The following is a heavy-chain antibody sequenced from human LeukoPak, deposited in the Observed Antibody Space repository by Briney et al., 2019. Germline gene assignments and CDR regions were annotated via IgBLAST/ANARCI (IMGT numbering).Heavy chain of an antibody. CDR3: ARDLGEFWFDP. V-gene: IGHV3-30-3*01. D-gene: IGHD3-10*01. CDR1: GFTFGRYW. Sequence: PGGSLRLSCAASGFTFGRYWMHWVRQAPGKGLEWVAVISYDGSNKYYADSVKGRFTISRDNSKNTLYLQMNSLRAEDTAVYYCARDLGEFWFDPWGQGTLVTVSS. J-gene: IGHJ5*02. CDR2: ISYDGSNK.